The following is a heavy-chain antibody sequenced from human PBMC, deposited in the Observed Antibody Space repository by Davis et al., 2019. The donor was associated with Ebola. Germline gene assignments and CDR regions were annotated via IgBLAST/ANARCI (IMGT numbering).Heavy chain of an antibody. CDR2: IWYDGSNK. V-gene: IGHV3-33*08. Sequence: GESLKISCAASGFTFSSYAMSWVRQAPGKGLEWVAVIWYDGSNKYYADSVKGRFTISRDNAQNSLSLQMNSLRDEDTAVYYCARYSGSGSMDVWGQGTTVTVSS. CDR3: ARYSGSGSMDV. J-gene: IGHJ6*02. D-gene: IGHD3-10*01. CDR1: GFTFSSYA.